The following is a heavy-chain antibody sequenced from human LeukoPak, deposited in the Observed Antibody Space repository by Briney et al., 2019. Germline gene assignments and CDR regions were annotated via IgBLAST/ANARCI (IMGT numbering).Heavy chain of an antibody. CDR3: ARVAEAAAFDS. Sequence: GSLRLSCAASGFTFSSYGMSWVRQAPGKGLEWVSSISSNSRHIYYADSMRGRFTISRDNAKNSLYLQMNSLKPEDTAVYYCARVAEAAAFDSWGQGTLVTVSS. J-gene: IGHJ4*02. D-gene: IGHD6-13*01. V-gene: IGHV3-21*06. CDR1: GFTFSSYG. CDR2: ISSNSRHI.